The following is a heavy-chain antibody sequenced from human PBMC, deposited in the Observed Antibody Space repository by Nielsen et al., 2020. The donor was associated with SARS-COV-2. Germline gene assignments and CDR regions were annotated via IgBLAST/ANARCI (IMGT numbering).Heavy chain of an antibody. CDR3: ARDSSGWYALTTYYYYGMDV. J-gene: IGHJ6*02. CDR1: GFTFSSYG. CDR2: ISSSSSTI. V-gene: IGHV3-48*01. D-gene: IGHD6-19*01. Sequence: GGSLRLSCAASGFTFSSYGMHWVRQAPGKGLEWVSYISSSSSTIYYADSVKGRFTISRDNAKNSLYLQMNSLRAEDTAVYYCARDSSGWYALTTYYYYGMDVWGQGTTVTVSS.